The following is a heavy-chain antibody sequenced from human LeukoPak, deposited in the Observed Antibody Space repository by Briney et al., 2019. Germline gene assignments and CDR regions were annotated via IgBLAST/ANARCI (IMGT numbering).Heavy chain of an antibody. Sequence: GGSLRLSCAASGFTFSIYALHWVRQAPGKGLDWVAVISYDGSNKFYADSVKGRFTISRDNSKNTQYLQMNSLRTEDTALYYCAKDACSGTSCSFDYWGQGTLVTVSS. CDR2: ISYDGSNK. J-gene: IGHJ4*02. V-gene: IGHV3-30-3*01. CDR1: GFTFSIYA. D-gene: IGHD2-2*01. CDR3: AKDACSGTSCSFDY.